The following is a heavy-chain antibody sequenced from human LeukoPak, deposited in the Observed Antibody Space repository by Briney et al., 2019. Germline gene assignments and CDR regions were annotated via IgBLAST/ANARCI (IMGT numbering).Heavy chain of an antibody. V-gene: IGHV4-38-2*02. CDR3: ARLRFTYYFDY. CDR1: GYSISSGYY. J-gene: IGHJ4*02. CDR2: IYHSGST. Sequence: PSETLSLTCTVSGYSISSGYYWGWIRQPPGKGLEWIGSIYHSGSTYYNPSLKSRVTISVDTSKNQFSLKLSSVTAADTAVYYCARLRFTYYFDYWGQGTLVTVSS. D-gene: IGHD4-17*01.